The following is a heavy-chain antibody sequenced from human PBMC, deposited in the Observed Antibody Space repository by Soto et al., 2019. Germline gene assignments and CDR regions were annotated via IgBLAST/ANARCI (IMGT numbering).Heavy chain of an antibody. J-gene: IGHJ5*02. CDR2: IIPIFGTA. Sequence: GASVKVSCKASGGTFSSYAISWVRQAPGQGLEWMGGIIPIFGTANYAQKFQGRVTITADKSTSTAYMELSSLRSEDTAVYYCARDPLSHSGSYLNWFDPLGQGTLVTVSS. CDR1: GGTFSSYA. V-gene: IGHV1-69*06. D-gene: IGHD1-26*01. CDR3: ARDPLSHSGSYLNWFDP.